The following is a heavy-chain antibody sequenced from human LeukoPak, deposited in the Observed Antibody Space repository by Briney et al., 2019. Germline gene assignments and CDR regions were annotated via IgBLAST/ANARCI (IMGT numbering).Heavy chain of an antibody. V-gene: IGHV4-34*01. CDR3: ARVAAEGYNQGYFDY. CDR2: INHSGST. Sequence: SETLSLTCAVYGGSFSGYYWSWIRQPPGKGLEWIGEINHSGSTNYNPSLKSRVTISVDTSKNQFSLKLSSVTAADTAVYYCARVAAEGYNQGYFDYWGQGTLVTVSS. J-gene: IGHJ4*02. D-gene: IGHD5-24*01. CDR1: GGSFSGYY.